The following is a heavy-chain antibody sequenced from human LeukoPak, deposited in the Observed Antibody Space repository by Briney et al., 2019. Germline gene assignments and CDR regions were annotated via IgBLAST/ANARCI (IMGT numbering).Heavy chain of an antibody. J-gene: IGHJ4*02. CDR3: ARAVPRPPTMVRGVITKIDY. Sequence: SETLSLTCTVSGGSISSYYWSWIRQPPGKGLEWIGYIYYSGSTNYNPSLKSRVTISVDTSKNQFSLKLSPVTAADTAVYYCARAVPRPPTMVRGVITKIDYWGQGTLVTVSS. CDR1: GGSISSYY. V-gene: IGHV4-59*08. CDR2: IYYSGST. D-gene: IGHD3-10*01.